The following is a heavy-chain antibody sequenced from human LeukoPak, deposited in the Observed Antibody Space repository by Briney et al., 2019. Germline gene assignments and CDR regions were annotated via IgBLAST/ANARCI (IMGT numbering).Heavy chain of an antibody. D-gene: IGHD3-10*01. J-gene: IGHJ4*02. CDR1: GGSVSSGSYY. CDR3: ARGSIAPKTYYYGPGSLDYFDY. CDR2: IYYNGST. Sequence: SETLSLTCTVSGGSVSSGSYYWSWIRQPPGKGLVWIGYIYYNGSTNYNPSLKSRVTISVDTSKNQFSLKLSSVTAADTAVYYCARGSIAPKTYYYGPGSLDYFDYWGQGTLVTVSS. V-gene: IGHV4-61*01.